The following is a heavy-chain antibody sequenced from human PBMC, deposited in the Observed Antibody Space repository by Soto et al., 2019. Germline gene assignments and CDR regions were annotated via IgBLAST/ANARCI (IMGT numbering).Heavy chain of an antibody. CDR2: IIPIFGTA. CDR3: ASGITAGTTAYYYYGMDV. V-gene: IGHV1-69*06. Sequence: QVQLVQSGAEVKKPGSSVKVSCKASGGTFSSYAISWVRQAPGQGLEWMGGIIPIFGTANYAQKFQGRVTITADKSTSTADMELSSLRSEDTAVYYCASGITAGTTAYYYYGMDVWGQGTTVTVSS. J-gene: IGHJ6*02. D-gene: IGHD1-1*01. CDR1: GGTFSSYA.